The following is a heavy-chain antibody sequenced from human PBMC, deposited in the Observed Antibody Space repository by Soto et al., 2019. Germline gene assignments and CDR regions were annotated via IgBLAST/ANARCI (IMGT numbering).Heavy chain of an antibody. V-gene: IGHV3-21*01. J-gene: IGHJ4*01. CDR2: ISGSSTYI. Sequence: PGGSLRLSCTTSGFTFSEYNMNWVRQAPGKGLEWVSCISGSSTYIYYADSVRGRFTISRDNAKNSLFLQIDNLRAEDTAVYYCARDFTFGKYTFDYWGHGTLVTVSS. D-gene: IGHD2-2*02. CDR1: GFTFSEYN. CDR3: ARDFTFGKYTFDY.